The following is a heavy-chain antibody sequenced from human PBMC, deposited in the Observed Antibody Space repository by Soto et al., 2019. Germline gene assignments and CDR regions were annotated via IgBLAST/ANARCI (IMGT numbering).Heavy chain of an antibody. CDR3: ARVDTPTVRVVTDV. Sequence: GGSLRLSCAASGFNFNSHAMTWVRQAPGKGLEWVSTISANIISTYYADSVKGRFTISRDNSKNTLYLQMSSLRVEDTAVYHCARVDTPTVRVVTDVWGKGTTVTVSS. V-gene: IGHV3-23*01. CDR1: GFNFNSHA. D-gene: IGHD2-15*01. CDR2: ISANIIST. J-gene: IGHJ6*04.